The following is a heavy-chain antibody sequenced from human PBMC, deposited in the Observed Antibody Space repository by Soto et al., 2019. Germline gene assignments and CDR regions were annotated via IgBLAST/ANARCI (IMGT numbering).Heavy chain of an antibody. D-gene: IGHD3-22*01. Sequence: QVQLVESGGGLVEPGGSLRLSCAASGFTFSDYYMSWIRQAPGKGLEWVSYISGSGSTKYSADSMRGRFTISRDNAKTSLYLQINSLRAEDTAVYYCARGQGSSGYSGIDCWGLGTLVTVSS. CDR1: GFTFSDYY. V-gene: IGHV3-11*01. J-gene: IGHJ4*02. CDR3: ARGQGSSGYSGIDC. CDR2: ISGSGSTK.